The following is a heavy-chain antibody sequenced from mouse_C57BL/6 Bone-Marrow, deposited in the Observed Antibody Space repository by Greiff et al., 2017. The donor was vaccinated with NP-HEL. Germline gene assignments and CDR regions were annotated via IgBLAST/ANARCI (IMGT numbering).Heavy chain of an antibody. CDR3: ARNGGYYTWFAY. CDR1: GYTFTSYW. CDR2: IDPSDSYT. Sequence: QVQLQQPGAELVMPGASVKLSCKASGYTFTSYWMHWVKQRPGQGLEWIGEIDPSDSYTNYNQKFKGKATLTVDKSSSTAYMQLSSLPSEDSAVYYCARNGGYYTWFAYWGQGTLVTVSA. J-gene: IGHJ3*01. V-gene: IGHV1-69*01. D-gene: IGHD2-3*01.